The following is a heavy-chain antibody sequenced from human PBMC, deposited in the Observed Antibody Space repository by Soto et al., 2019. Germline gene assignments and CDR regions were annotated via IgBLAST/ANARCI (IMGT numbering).Heavy chain of an antibody. J-gene: IGHJ6*02. V-gene: IGHV1-18*01. D-gene: IGHD3-9*01. CDR3: GRRDRPYDILTGYYYYYGMDV. CDR2: ISAYNGNT. Sequence: ASVKVSCKASGYTFTSYGISWVRQAPGQGLEWMGWISAYNGNTNYAQKLQGRVTMTTDTSTSTAYMELRSLRSDDTAVYYCGRRDRPYDILTGYYYYYGMDVWGQGTTVTVSS. CDR1: GYTFTSYG.